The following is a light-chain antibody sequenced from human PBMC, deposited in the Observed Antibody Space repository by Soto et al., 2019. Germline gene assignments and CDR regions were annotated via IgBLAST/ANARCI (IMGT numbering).Light chain of an antibody. Sequence: QSALTQPASVSGSPGQSITISCTGTSSDVGGYNYVSWYQQHPGKAPKLMIYAVTNRPSGVSNRFSGSKSGNTASLTISGLQAEDEADYYCSSYTSSSTLVFGTGTTLTVL. V-gene: IGLV2-14*01. CDR3: SSYTSSSTLV. J-gene: IGLJ1*01. CDR2: AVT. CDR1: SSDVGGYNY.